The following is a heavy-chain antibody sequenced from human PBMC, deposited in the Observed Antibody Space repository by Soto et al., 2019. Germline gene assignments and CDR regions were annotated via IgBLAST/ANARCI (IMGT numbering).Heavy chain of an antibody. J-gene: IGHJ3*02. V-gene: IGHV1-18*01. CDR2: ISAYNGHT. Sequence: QGLEWMGWISAYNGHTNYALKLQGRGTMPTDTSTSTAYMELRSLRSDDTAVYYCARDGPMDRALDIWGQGTIVIVSS. CDR3: ARDGPMDRALDI. D-gene: IGHD3-10*01.